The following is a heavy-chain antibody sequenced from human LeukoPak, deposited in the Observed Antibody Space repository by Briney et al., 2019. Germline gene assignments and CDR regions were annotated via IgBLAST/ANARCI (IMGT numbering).Heavy chain of an antibody. CDR2: IWYDGSNK. CDR3: ARDPGSIAAAGTGDY. J-gene: IGHJ4*02. V-gene: IGHV3-33*01. D-gene: IGHD6-13*01. Sequence: GGSLRLSCAASGFTFSSYGMHWVRQAPSKGLEWVAVIWYDGSNKYYAGSVKGRFTISRDNSKNTLYLQMNSLRAEDTAVYYCARDPGSIAAAGTGDYWGQGTLVTVSS. CDR1: GFTFSSYG.